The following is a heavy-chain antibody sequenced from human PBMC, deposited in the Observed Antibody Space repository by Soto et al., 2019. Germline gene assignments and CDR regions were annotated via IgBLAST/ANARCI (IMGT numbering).Heavy chain of an antibody. D-gene: IGHD6-6*01. V-gene: IGHV3-23*01. CDR3: AKDYSSSSIHASAFDI. Sequence: GGSLRLSCAASGFTFSSYAMSWVRQAPGKGLEWVSAISGSGGSTYYADSVKGRFTISRDNSKNTLYLQMNSLRAEDTAVYYCAKDYSSSSIHASAFDIWGHGTMVTVSS. J-gene: IGHJ3*02. CDR2: ISGSGGST. CDR1: GFTFSSYA.